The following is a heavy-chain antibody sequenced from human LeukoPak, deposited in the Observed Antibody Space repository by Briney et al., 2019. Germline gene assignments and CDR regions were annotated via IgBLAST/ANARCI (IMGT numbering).Heavy chain of an antibody. V-gene: IGHV4-34*01. CDR3: AGTRRNAPYFFDY. J-gene: IGHJ4*02. CDR1: GCSFSGYY. D-gene: IGHD2-2*01. CDR2: INHSGST. Sequence: SETLSLTCAVYGCSFSGYYWRWIRQPPGKGLEWIGEINHSGSTNYNPSLKSRVTTTVDTSKNHFSLKLSSVTAADEAVYYCAGTRRNAPYFFDYWRQATKVTVPS.